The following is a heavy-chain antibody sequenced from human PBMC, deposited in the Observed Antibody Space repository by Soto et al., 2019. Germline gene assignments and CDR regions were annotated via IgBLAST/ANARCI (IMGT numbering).Heavy chain of an antibody. V-gene: IGHV3-21*01. Sequence: GGSLRLSCAASGFTFSSYSMNWVRQAPGKGLEWVSSISSSSSYIYYADSVKGRFTISRDNAKNSLYLQMNSLRAEDTAVYYCAREGGVYGMDVWGQGTTVTVSS. D-gene: IGHD3-16*01. CDR3: AREGGVYGMDV. CDR1: GFTFSSYS. CDR2: ISSSSSYI. J-gene: IGHJ6*02.